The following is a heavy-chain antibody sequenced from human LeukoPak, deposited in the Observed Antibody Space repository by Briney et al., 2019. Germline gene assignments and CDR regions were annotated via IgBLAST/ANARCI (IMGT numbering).Heavy chain of an antibody. CDR3: AKDRAAAGTFVDY. J-gene: IGHJ4*02. V-gene: IGHV3-23*01. CDR2: ISGSGGST. CDR1: GFTFSSYA. D-gene: IGHD6-13*01. Sequence: GGSLRLSCAASGFTFSSYAMSWVRQAPGKGLDSVSAISGSGGSTYYADSVKGRFTISRDNSKNTLYLQMNRLRAEDTAVYYCAKDRAAAGTFVDYWGQGTLVTVPS.